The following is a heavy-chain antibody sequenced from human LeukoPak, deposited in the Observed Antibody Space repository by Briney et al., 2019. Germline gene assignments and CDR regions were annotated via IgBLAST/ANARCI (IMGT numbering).Heavy chain of an antibody. CDR1: GGSISSGSYY. Sequence: PSQTLSLTCTVSGGSISSGSYYWSWIRQPAGTGLEWIGRIYTSGSTNYNPSLKSRVTISVDTSKNQFSLKLSSVTAADTAVYYCARVLWFGGPYGMDVWGQGTTVTVSS. J-gene: IGHJ6*02. D-gene: IGHD3-10*01. CDR3: ARVLWFGGPYGMDV. CDR2: IYTSGST. V-gene: IGHV4-61*02.